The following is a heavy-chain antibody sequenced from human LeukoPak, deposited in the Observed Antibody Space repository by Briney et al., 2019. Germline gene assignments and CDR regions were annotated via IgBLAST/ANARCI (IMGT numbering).Heavy chain of an antibody. Sequence: PGGSLRLSCAAAGFTFSSYEMNWVRQAPGKGLEWVSYTSSSGSTIYYADSVKGRFTISRDNAKNSLYLQMNRLRADDTAVYYCARALTTTMAPGGGQGTLVTVSS. J-gene: IGHJ4*02. CDR3: ARALTTTMAPG. D-gene: IGHD5-18*01. CDR2: TSSSGSTI. CDR1: GFTFSSYE. V-gene: IGHV3-48*03.